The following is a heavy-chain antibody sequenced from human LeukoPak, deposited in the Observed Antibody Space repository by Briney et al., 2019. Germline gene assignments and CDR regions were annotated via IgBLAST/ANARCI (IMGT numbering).Heavy chain of an antibody. CDR1: GGSFSGYY. J-gene: IGHJ5*02. V-gene: IGHV4-34*01. D-gene: IGHD1-26*01. CDR3: ATRGPRYSGSHPRFDP. Sequence: SETLSLTCAVYGGSFSGYYWSWIRQPPGKGLEWIGEINHSGSTNYNPSLKSRVTISVDTSKNQFSLKLSSVTAADTAVYYCATRGPRYSGSHPRFDPWGQGTLVTVSS. CDR2: INHSGST.